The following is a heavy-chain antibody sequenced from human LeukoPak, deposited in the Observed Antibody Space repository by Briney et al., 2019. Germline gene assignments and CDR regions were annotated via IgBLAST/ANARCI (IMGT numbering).Heavy chain of an antibody. CDR2: ISAYNGNT. D-gene: IGHD3-3*01. V-gene: IGHV1-18*01. Sequence: GASVKVSCKASGYTFTSYGISWVRQAPGQGLEWMGWISAYNGNTNYAQKLQGRVTMTTDTSTSTAYMELRSLRSDDTAVYYCARVKDDFWSGHDDYWGQGTLVTVSS. CDR3: ARVKDDFWSGHDDY. J-gene: IGHJ4*02. CDR1: GYTFTSYG.